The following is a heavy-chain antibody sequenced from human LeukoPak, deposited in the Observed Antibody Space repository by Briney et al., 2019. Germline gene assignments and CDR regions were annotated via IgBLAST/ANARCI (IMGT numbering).Heavy chain of an antibody. J-gene: IGHJ4*02. CDR2: ISYDGSNK. V-gene: IGHV3-30-3*01. CDR1: GFTFSSYA. Sequence: PGRSLRLSCAASGFTFSSYAMHWVRQAPGKGLEWVAVISYDGSNKYYADSVKGRFTISRDNSKNTLYLQMNSLRAEDTAVYYCAKDGGYCSSTSCYKLIPFDYWGQGTLVTVSS. CDR3: AKDGGYCSSTSCYKLIPFDY. D-gene: IGHD2-2*02.